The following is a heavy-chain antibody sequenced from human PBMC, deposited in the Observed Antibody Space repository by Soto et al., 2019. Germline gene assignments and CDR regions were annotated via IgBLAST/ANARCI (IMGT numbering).Heavy chain of an antibody. D-gene: IGHD6-6*01. CDR2: ISSSSSYI. J-gene: IGHJ4*02. V-gene: IGHV3-21*01. CDR1: GFTFSSYS. CDR3: ERDPLEQLADSPKGY. Sequence: GGSLRLSCAASGFTFSSYSMNWVRQAPGKGLEWVSSISSSSSYIYYADSVKGRFTISRDNAKNSLYLQMNSLRAEDTAVYYCERDPLEQLADSPKGYWGQGTLVTVSS.